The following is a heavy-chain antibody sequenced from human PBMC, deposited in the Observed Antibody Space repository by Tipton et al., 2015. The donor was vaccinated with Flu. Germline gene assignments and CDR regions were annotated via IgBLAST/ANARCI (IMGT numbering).Heavy chain of an antibody. J-gene: IGHJ4*02. CDR1: GGSFSGYY. Sequence: TLSLTCAVYGGSFSGYYWSWIRQAPGKGLEWIGEINHSGSTNYNPSLKGRVTMSVDTSKNQFSLRLSSVTAADTAAYYCARGLYERRYFDYWGQGTLVTVSS. CDR2: INHSGST. V-gene: IGHV4-34*01. CDR3: ARGLYERRYFDY. D-gene: IGHD2/OR15-2a*01.